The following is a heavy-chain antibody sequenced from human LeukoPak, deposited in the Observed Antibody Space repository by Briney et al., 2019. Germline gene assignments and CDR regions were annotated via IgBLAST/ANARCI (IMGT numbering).Heavy chain of an antibody. J-gene: IGHJ4*02. CDR1: GGSITSSNYY. CDR2: FYYSGST. V-gene: IGHV4-39*07. CDR3: ARDEGLYCTNGVCFGH. Sequence: SETLSLTCTVSGGSITSSNYYWGWIRQPPGKGLEWIGNFYYSGSTNYNPSLKSRVTISVDTSKNQFSLKLSSVTAADTAVYYCARDEGLYCTNGVCFGHWGQGTLVTVSS. D-gene: IGHD2-8*01.